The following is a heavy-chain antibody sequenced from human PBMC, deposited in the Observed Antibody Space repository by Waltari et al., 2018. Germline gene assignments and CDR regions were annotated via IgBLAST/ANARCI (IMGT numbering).Heavy chain of an antibody. CDR3: ARDSGGSGWSTFDY. CDR1: GFTFSSYA. Sequence: EVQLVESGGGLVQPGGSLRLSCAASGFTFSSYAMNWVRQAPGKGLEGVSYISCSGSTKYYADSGKGRLTIPRDNAKNSLYLQMNSLRAEDTAVYYCARDSGGSGWSTFDYWGQGTLVTVSS. CDR2: ISCSGSTK. D-gene: IGHD6-19*01. J-gene: IGHJ4*02. V-gene: IGHV3-48*03.